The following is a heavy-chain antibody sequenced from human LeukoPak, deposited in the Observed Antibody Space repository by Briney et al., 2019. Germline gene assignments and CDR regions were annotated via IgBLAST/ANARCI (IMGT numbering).Heavy chain of an antibody. J-gene: IGHJ4*02. CDR3: AKDLLGIAATGTNFDS. CDR1: GFTFSSHT. V-gene: IGHV3-48*01. D-gene: IGHD6-13*01. Sequence: PGGSLRLSCAASGFTFSSHTMNWVRQAPGKGLEWVSYISSSSSRKYYADSVKGRFTISRDNAKNSMYLQMNSLRAEDTAVYYCAKDLLGIAATGTNFDSWGQGTLVTVSS. CDR2: ISSSSSRK.